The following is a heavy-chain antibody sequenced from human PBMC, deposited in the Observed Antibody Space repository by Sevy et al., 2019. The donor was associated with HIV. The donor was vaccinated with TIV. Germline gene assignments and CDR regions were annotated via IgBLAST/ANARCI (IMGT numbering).Heavy chain of an antibody. CDR1: GFTFSSYA. CDR2: ISYDGSNK. Sequence: GGSLRLSCAASGFTFSSYAMHWVRQAPGKGLEWVAVISYDGSNKYYADSVKGRFTISRDNSKNTLYLQMNSLRVYDTAVYYFASCSSSSSWPNWFDPWGQGTLVTVSS. D-gene: IGHD6-13*01. J-gene: IGHJ5*02. V-gene: IGHV3-30-3*01. CDR3: ASCSSSSSWPNWFDP.